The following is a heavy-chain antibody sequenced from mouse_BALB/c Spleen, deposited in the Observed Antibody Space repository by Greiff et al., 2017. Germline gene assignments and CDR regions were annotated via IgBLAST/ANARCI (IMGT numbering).Heavy chain of an antibody. D-gene: IGHD1-1*02. CDR1: GFNIKDTY. CDR3: ARRLWWGAMDY. V-gene: IGHV14-3*02. Sequence: EVQGVESGAELVKPGASVKLSCTASGFNIKDTYMHWVKQRPEQGLEWIGRIDPANGNTKYDPKFQGKATITADTSSNTAYLQLSSLTSEDTAVYYGARRLWWGAMDYWGQGTSVTVSS. J-gene: IGHJ4*01. CDR2: IDPANGNT.